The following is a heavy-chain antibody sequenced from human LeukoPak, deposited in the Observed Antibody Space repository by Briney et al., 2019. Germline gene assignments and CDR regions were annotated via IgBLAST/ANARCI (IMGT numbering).Heavy chain of an antibody. D-gene: IGHD1-26*01. CDR3: ARSPRIVGATSSDY. Sequence: ASVKVSCKASGYTFTSYGISWVRQAPGQGLEWMGWISAYNGNTNYAQKLQGRVTMTTDISTSTAYMELRSLRSDDTAVYYCARSPRIVGATSSDYWGQGTLVTVSS. CDR2: ISAYNGNT. V-gene: IGHV1-18*01. CDR1: GYTFTSYG. J-gene: IGHJ4*02.